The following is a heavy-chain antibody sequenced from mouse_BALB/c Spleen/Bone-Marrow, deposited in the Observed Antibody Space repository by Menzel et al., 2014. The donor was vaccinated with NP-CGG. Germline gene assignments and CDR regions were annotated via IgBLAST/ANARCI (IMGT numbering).Heavy chain of an antibody. J-gene: IGHJ3*01. CDR1: GFSLSRYS. Sequence: QVQLQQSGPGLVAPSQSLSITCTVSGFSLSRYSIHWIRQPPGNGLEWLGMIWGGGSTDYNSALKSRLSISKDNSKSQVFLKMYSLQTDDTAIYYCARNLRDPFAYWGQGTLVTVSA. CDR2: IWGGGST. V-gene: IGHV2-6-4*01. CDR3: ARNLRDPFAY.